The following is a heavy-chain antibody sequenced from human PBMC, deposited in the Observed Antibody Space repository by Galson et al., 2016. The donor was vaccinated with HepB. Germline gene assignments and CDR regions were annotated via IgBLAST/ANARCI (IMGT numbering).Heavy chain of an antibody. CDR3: TRRAIVMAFDY. CDR1: GFTFGDYA. CDR2: IRSKPYGGTT. Sequence: SLRLSCAAPGFTFGDYAMTWFRQAPGKGLEWIGFIRSKPYGGTTQYAASVKARFTISRDDSKGIAYLQMNSLKTEDTAVYYCTRRAIVMAFDYWGQGTLVTVSS. V-gene: IGHV3-49*03. D-gene: IGHD3-22*01. J-gene: IGHJ4*02.